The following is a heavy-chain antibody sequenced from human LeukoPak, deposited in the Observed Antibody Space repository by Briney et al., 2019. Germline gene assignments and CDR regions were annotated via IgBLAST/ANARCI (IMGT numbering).Heavy chain of an antibody. CDR2: INSDGSSA. V-gene: IGHV3-74*01. Sequence: GGSLSLSCAASGFTFSSYWMHWVRHVPGKGLVWVSRINSDGSSATYADSVKGRFTISRDNAKNTLYLQMNSLRAEDTAVYYCTREAFTSFGYWGQGTLVTVSS. CDR3: TREAFTSFGY. CDR1: GFTFSSYW. J-gene: IGHJ4*02.